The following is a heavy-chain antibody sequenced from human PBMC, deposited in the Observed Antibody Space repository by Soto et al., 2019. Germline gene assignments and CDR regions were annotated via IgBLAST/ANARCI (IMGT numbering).Heavy chain of an antibody. V-gene: IGHV3-30*18. Sequence: QVQLVESGGGVVQPGRSLRLSCAASGFTFSSYGMHWVRQAPGKGLEWVAVISYDGSNKYYADSVKGRFTISRDNSKNTLYLQMNSLRAEDTAVYYCAKDTSSWLRFLEWLPLFDYWGQGTLVTVSS. CDR1: GFTFSSYG. D-gene: IGHD3-3*01. CDR2: ISYDGSNK. CDR3: AKDTSSWLRFLEWLPLFDY. J-gene: IGHJ4*02.